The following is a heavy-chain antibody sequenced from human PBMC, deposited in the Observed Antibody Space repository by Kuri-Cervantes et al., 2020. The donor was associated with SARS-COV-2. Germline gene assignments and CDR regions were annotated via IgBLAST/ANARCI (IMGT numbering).Heavy chain of an antibody. D-gene: IGHD6-13*01. Sequence: ASVKVSCKASGYTFTGYYMHWVRQAPGQGLEWMGWINPNSSGTNYAQKFQGRVTMTRDTSISTAYMELSRLRSEDTAVYYCASSGWVRGIAAAGIRERSGPNYYYYYMDVWGKGTTVTVSS. J-gene: IGHJ6*03. V-gene: IGHV1-2*02. CDR2: INPNSSGT. CDR1: GYTFTGYY. CDR3: ASSGWVRGIAAAGIRERSGPNYYYYYMDV.